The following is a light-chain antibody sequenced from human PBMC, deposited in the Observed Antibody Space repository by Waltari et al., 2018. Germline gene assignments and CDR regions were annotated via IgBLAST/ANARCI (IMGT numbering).Light chain of an antibody. CDR1: TVKFGFLNL. V-gene: IGLV2-23*02. J-gene: IGLJ3*02. Sequence: QSALTRPPPVSGSPGRSSTTPYPGPTVKFGFLNLFPWYQQHPGKAPELVVYEVISRPSGVSNRFSGSKSGNTASLTISGLQAEDEADYYCCSYAGRNIWVFGGGTKLTVL. CDR3: CSYAGRNIWV. CDR2: EVI.